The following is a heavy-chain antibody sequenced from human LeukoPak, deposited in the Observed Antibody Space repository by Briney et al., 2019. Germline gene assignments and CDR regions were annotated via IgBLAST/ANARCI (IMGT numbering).Heavy chain of an antibody. Sequence: ASVKVSCKASGYTFTSYYMHWVRQAPGQGLEWMGIINPSGGSTSYAQKFQGRVTMTRDTSTSTVYMELSSLRSEDTAVYYCARDGCRSSSWCYYYYYGMDVWGRGTTVTVSS. V-gene: IGHV1-46*01. J-gene: IGHJ6*02. D-gene: IGHD6-13*01. CDR3: ARDGCRSSSWCYYYYYGMDV. CDR2: INPSGGST. CDR1: GYTFTSYY.